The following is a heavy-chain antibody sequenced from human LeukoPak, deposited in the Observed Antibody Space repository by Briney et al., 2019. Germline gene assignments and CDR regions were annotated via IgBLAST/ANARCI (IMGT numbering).Heavy chain of an antibody. CDR3: AKGGWGYSGYGPTYYFDY. Sequence: GGSLRLSCAASGFTFSSYWMSWVRQAPGKGLEWVSAISGSGGSTYYADSVKGRFTISRDNSKNTLYLQMNSLRAEDTAVYYCAKGGWGYSGYGPTYYFDYWGQGTLVTVSS. V-gene: IGHV3-23*01. CDR1: GFTFSSYW. J-gene: IGHJ4*02. D-gene: IGHD5-12*01. CDR2: ISGSGGST.